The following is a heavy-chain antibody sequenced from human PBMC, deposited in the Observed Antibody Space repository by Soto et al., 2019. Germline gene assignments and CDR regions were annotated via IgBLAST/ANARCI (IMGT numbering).Heavy chain of an antibody. CDR3: ARESYSNYVDYYYYGMDV. V-gene: IGHV3-48*02. CDR1: GFTFSSYS. CDR2: ISSSSSTI. Sequence: SLRLSCAASGFTFSSYSMNWVRQAPGKGLEWVSYISSSSSTIYYADSVKGRFTISRDNAKNSLYLQMNSLRDEDTAVYYCARESYSNYVDYYYYGMDVWGQGTTVTVSS. D-gene: IGHD4-4*01. J-gene: IGHJ6*02.